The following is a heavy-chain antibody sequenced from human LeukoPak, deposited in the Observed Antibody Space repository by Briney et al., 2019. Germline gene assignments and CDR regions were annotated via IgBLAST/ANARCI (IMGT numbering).Heavy chain of an antibody. V-gene: IGHV3-7*01. CDR1: GFTFSSYW. CDR3: ARGGSL. J-gene: IGHJ4*02. CDR2: MNQDGSEK. D-gene: IGHD1-26*01. Sequence: GGSLRLSCAASGFTFSSYWMSWVRQAPGKGLEWVANMNQDGSEKYYVDSVRGRFTISRDNAKNSLYLQMNSLRVEDTAVHYCARGGSLGGQGTLVTVSS.